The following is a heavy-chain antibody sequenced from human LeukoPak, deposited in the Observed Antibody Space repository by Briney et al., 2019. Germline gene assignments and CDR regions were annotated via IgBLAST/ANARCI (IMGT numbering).Heavy chain of an antibody. CDR3: ARVGSYSSSRPYYYYVMDV. Sequence: ASVKVSCKASGYTFTSYGISWVRQAPGQGLEWMGWISAYNGNTNYAQKLQGRVTMTTDTSTSTAYMELRSLRSDDTAVYYCARVGSYSSSRPYYYYVMDVWGQGTTVTVSS. CDR1: GYTFTSYG. D-gene: IGHD6-13*01. CDR2: ISAYNGNT. V-gene: IGHV1-18*01. J-gene: IGHJ6*02.